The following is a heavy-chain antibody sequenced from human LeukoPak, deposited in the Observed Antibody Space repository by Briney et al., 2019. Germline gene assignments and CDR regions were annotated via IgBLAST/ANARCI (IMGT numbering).Heavy chain of an antibody. CDR3: ARDRGGIRYFDWLPFDY. Sequence: SETLSLTCTVSGGSISSYYWSWIRQPAGKGLEWIGRIYTSGSTNYNPSLKSRVTMSVDTSKNQFSLKLSSVTAADTAVYYCARDRGGIRYFDWLPFDYWGQGTLVTVSS. D-gene: IGHD3-9*01. J-gene: IGHJ4*02. V-gene: IGHV4-4*07. CDR1: GGSISSYY. CDR2: IYTSGST.